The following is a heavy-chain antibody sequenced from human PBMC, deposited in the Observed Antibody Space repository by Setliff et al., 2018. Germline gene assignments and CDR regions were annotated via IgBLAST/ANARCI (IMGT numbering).Heavy chain of an antibody. D-gene: IGHD5-18*01. CDR3: VREGVDTRSSTDYRYYMDV. CDR2: TIPMFGST. V-gene: IGHV1-69*05. Sequence: ASVKVSCKASGGTLRSYGIIWVRQAPGQGLEWMGGTIPMFGSTSYAQKFQGRVTIITDESTTTAYMELSSLGSEDTAVYYCVREGVDTRSSTDYRYYMDVWGKGTTVTVSS. CDR1: GGTLRSYG. J-gene: IGHJ6*03.